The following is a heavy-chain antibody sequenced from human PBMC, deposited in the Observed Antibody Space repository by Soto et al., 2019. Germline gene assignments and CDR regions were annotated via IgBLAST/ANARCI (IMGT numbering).Heavy chain of an antibody. CDR2: INAGNGNT. J-gene: IGHJ4*02. D-gene: IGHD2-15*01. CDR1: GYTFTSYA. CDR3: ARGVVVVVAATFDY. Sequence: QVQLVQSGAEVKKPGASVKVSCKASGYTFTSYAMHWVRQAPGQRLEWMGWINAGNGNTKYSQKFQGRVTITRDTSASTDYMELSSLRSEDTAVYYCARGVVVVVAATFDYWGQGTLVTVSS. V-gene: IGHV1-3*01.